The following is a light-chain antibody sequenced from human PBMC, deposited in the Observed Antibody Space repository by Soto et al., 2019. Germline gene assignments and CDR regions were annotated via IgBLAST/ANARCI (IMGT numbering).Light chain of an antibody. V-gene: IGKV3-11*01. J-gene: IGKJ1*01. Sequence: EIVLTQSPATLSLSPGERATLSCRASQSVSSYLAWYQQKPGQAPRLLIYDASNRATGIPARFSGSGSGTDVILTISSLEPEDVAVYYCQQRSNWRTFGQGTKVEIK. CDR3: QQRSNWRT. CDR2: DAS. CDR1: QSVSSY.